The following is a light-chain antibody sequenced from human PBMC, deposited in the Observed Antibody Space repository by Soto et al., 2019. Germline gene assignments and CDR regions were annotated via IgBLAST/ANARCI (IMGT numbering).Light chain of an antibody. CDR3: QHYTSYSWT. Sequence: DIQMTQSPSTLSASVGDRVTITCRASQSINSWLAWYQQKPGKAPQILIYDASTLKSGVPSRFSASGSGTEFTLIISSLQPDDFATYYCQHYTSYSWTFGQGTKVEI. V-gene: IGKV1-5*01. J-gene: IGKJ1*01. CDR2: DAS. CDR1: QSINSW.